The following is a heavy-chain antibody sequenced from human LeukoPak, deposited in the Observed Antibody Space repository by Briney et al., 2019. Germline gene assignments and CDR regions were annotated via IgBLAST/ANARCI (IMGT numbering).Heavy chain of an antibody. CDR1: GDSVSSNSAT. D-gene: IGHD1-26*01. CDR3: AREVGGSYEAAFDP. Sequence: SQTLSLTCAISGDSVSSNSATWNWIRESPSRGLEWLGRTYYRSKWKNDYAISVKSRITINPDTSKNQFSLQLNSVTPEDSAEYYCAREVGGSYEAAFDPWGQGTMVTVSS. V-gene: IGHV6-1*01. J-gene: IGHJ3*01. CDR2: TYYRSKWKN.